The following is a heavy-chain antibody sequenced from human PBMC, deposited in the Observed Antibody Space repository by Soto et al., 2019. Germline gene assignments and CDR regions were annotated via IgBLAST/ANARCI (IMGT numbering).Heavy chain of an antibody. D-gene: IGHD6-13*01. Sequence: ATLSLTCTVSGGSISSYFYIWVRQPPGKGLEWIGSVYYTGTTDHNPSLKSRVTISVDTSKTQFSLNLRSVTAADTAVYYCARDLAAVPRAFDYWGRGTLVTVSS. CDR1: GGSISSYF. V-gene: IGHV4-59*01. J-gene: IGHJ4*02. CDR3: ARDLAAVPRAFDY. CDR2: VYYTGTT.